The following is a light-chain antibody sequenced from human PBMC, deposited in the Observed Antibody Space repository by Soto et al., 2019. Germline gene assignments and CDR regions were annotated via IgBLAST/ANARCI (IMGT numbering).Light chain of an antibody. Sequence: IQLTQSPSSLSASVGDRVTSTCRASQGISSYLAWYQQKPGKAPKLLIYAASTLQSGVPSRFSGSGSGTDFTLTISSLQPEDFATYYCQQLNSYPLTFGGGTKVDIK. CDR3: QQLNSYPLT. J-gene: IGKJ4*01. CDR1: QGISSY. V-gene: IGKV1-9*01. CDR2: AAS.